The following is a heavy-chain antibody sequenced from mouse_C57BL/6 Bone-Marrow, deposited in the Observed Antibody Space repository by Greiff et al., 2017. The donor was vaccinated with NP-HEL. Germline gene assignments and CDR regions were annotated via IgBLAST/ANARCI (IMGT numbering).Heavy chain of an antibody. J-gene: IGHJ3*01. CDR3: AREGYDGYYGFAY. Sequence: QVQLQQPGAELVMPGASVKLSCKASGYTFTSYWMHWVKQRPGQGLEWIGEIDPSDSYTNYNQKFKGKSTLTVDKSSSTAYMQLSSLTSEDSAVYYYAREGYDGYYGFAYWGQGTLVTVSA. V-gene: IGHV1-69*01. CDR1: GYTFTSYW. D-gene: IGHD2-3*01. CDR2: IDPSDSYT.